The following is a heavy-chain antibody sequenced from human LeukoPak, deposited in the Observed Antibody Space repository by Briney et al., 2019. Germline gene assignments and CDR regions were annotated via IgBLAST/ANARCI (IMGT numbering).Heavy chain of an antibody. CDR3: ARDIGAYYGSGSNWFDP. Sequence: SETLSLTCSVSGASISTYYWSWIRQPAGKGLEYIGRIFTSVSTNYNPSLKSRVTISVDTSKNQFSLQLNSVTPEDTAVYYCARDIGAYYGSGSNWFDPWGQGTLVTVSS. J-gene: IGHJ5*02. CDR2: IFTSVST. CDR1: GASISTYY. D-gene: IGHD3-10*01. V-gene: IGHV4-4*07.